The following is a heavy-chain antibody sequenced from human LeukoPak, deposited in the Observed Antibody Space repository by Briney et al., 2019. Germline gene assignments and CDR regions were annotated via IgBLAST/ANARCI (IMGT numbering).Heavy chain of an antibody. CDR1: GFTFSSYS. V-gene: IGHV3-21*01. CDR3: ARSALRLFYYFDY. D-gene: IGHD3-3*01. Sequence: PGGSLRLSCAASGFTFSSYSMNWVRQAPGKGLEWVSSISSSSSYIYYADSVEGRFTISRDNAKNSLYLQMNSLRAEDTAVYYCARSALRLFYYFDYWGRGTLVTVSS. J-gene: IGHJ4*02. CDR2: ISSSSSYI.